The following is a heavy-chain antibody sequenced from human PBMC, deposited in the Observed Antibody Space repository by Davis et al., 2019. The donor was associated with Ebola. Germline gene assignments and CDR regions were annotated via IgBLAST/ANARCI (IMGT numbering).Heavy chain of an antibody. D-gene: IGHD2-2*01. CDR3: ARDGGYCSSTSCPKDYYYGMDV. V-gene: IGHV3-30-3*01. J-gene: IGHJ6*04. CDR2: ISYDGSNK. Sequence: PGGSLRLSCAASGFTFSSYAMHWVRQAPGKGLEWVAVISYDGSNKYYADSVKGRFTISRDNSKNTLYLQMNSLRAEDTAVYYCARDGGYCSSTSCPKDYYYGMDVWGKGTTVTVSS. CDR1: GFTFSSYA.